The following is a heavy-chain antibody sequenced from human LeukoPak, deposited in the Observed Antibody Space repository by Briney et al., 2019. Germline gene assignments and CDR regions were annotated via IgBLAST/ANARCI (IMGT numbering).Heavy chain of an antibody. J-gene: IGHJ6*03. V-gene: IGHV3-9*02. CDR1: GFTSDDYA. Sequence: GGSLRLSCAPSGFTSDDYAMHSGSHTPGEGLGWGSGIRWNSGSIGYADSVKGRFTISRDNAKNSLYLQMNSLRAEDTALYYCAKAGDRLYYYYYMDVWGKGTTVTVSS. CDR2: IRWNSGSI. CDR3: AKAGDRLYYYYYMDV.